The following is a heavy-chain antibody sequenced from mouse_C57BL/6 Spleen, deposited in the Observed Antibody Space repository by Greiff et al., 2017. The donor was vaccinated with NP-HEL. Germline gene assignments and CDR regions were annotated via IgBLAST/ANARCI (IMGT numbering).Heavy chain of an antibody. CDR1: GFTFSDYG. Sequence: EVQGVESGGGLVKPGGSLKLSCAASGFTFSDYGMHWVRQAPEKGLEWVAYISSGSSTIYYADTVKGRFTISRDNAKNTLFLQMTGLRSEDTAMYYCARDYGSSFAYWGQGTLVTVSA. CDR2: ISSGSSTI. CDR3: ARDYGSSFAY. D-gene: IGHD1-1*01. V-gene: IGHV5-17*01. J-gene: IGHJ3*01.